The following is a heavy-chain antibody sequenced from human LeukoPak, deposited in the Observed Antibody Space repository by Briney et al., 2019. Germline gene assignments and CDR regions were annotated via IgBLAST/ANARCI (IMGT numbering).Heavy chain of an antibody. Sequence: GGSLRLSCAASGFTFSSYAMSWVRQAPGKGLEGVADISGSGAETYYADSVKGRFTISRDNSKNTLYLQMNSLRAEDTAVYHCAKEANYYVSGSYFSLWGQGTKVTVSS. J-gene: IGHJ3*01. CDR1: GFTFSSYA. CDR3: AKEANYYVSGSYFSL. V-gene: IGHV3-23*01. CDR2: ISGSGAET. D-gene: IGHD3-10*01.